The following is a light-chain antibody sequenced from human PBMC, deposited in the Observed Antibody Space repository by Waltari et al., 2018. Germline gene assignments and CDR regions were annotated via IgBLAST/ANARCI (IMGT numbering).Light chain of an antibody. CDR2: EVS. J-gene: IGLJ2*01. Sequence: QSALTQPASVSGSPGPSITISRTGPSSDVGSYNLVSWYQQHPGKVHKPMLYEVSTPPSCISNRFSCSQAGNTAFLTTSGLQAEDEADYYCCSYVGSRIVVFGGGTKMTVL. CDR1: SSDVGSYNL. V-gene: IGLV2-23*02. CDR3: CSYVGSRIVV.